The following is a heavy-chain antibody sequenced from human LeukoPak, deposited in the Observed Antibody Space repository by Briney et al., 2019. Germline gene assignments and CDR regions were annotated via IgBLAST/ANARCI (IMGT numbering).Heavy chain of an antibody. CDR1: GGPFSGYY. J-gene: IGHJ4*02. CDR2: INHSGSP. Sequence: PSETLSLTCAVYGGPFSGYYWSWIRQPPGKGLEWIGEINHSGSPTYNPSLKSRVAISVDTSKNQFSPKLSSVTAADTAVYYCARVGIDSSAPSALDYWGQGTLVTVSS. V-gene: IGHV4-34*01. CDR3: ARVGIDSSAPSALDY. D-gene: IGHD3-22*01.